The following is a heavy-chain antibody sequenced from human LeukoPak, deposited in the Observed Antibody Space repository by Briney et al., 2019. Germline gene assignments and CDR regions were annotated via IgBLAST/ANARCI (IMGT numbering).Heavy chain of an antibody. V-gene: IGHV1-69*05. CDR3: ARGGYPTDDAFDI. J-gene: IGHJ3*02. CDR1: GGTFRSYA. D-gene: IGHD3-22*01. Sequence: SVKVPCKASGGTFRSYAISWVRQAPGQGLEWMGRIIPIFGTANYAQKFQGRVTITTDESTSTAYMELSSLRSEDTAVYYCARGGYPTDDAFDIWGQGTMVTVSS. CDR2: IIPIFGTA.